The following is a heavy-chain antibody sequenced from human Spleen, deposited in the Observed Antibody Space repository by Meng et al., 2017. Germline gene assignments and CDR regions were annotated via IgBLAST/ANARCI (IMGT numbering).Heavy chain of an antibody. CDR3: ARGPTTMAHDFDY. J-gene: IGHJ4*02. Sequence: QVQLQQWGAGRVKPWENLLLPCAVYGGSFRGYYWSWIRQPQGKGLEWIGEINHSGSTNYNPSLKSRVTISVDTSKNQFSLKLSSVTAADTAVYYCARGPTTMAHDFDYWGQGTLVTVSS. V-gene: IGHV4-34*01. D-gene: IGHD4-11*01. CDR2: INHSGST. CDR1: GGSFRGYY.